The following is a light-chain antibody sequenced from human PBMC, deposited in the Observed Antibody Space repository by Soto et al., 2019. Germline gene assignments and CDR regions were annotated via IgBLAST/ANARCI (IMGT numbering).Light chain of an antibody. Sequence: QSVLTQPPSVSGAPGQRVTISCTGSSSNIGAGYDVHWYQQLPGTAPKLLIYGNSNRPSGVPDRFSGSKSGTSASLAITGFQAEDEADYYSQSYDSSLSGYVFGTGTKLTVL. J-gene: IGLJ1*01. CDR3: QSYDSSLSGYV. CDR1: SSNIGAGYD. V-gene: IGLV1-40*01. CDR2: GNS.